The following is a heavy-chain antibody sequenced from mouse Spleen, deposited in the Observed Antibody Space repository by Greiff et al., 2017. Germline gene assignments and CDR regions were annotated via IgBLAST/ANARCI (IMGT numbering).Heavy chain of an antibody. V-gene: IGHV1-18*01. CDR3: ARSGYDYDGQAWFAY. CDR2: INTNNGGT. D-gene: IGHD2-4*01. CDR1: GFTFTDYN. J-gene: IGHJ3*01. Sequence: VQLQQSGPELVKPGASVKIPCKASGFTFTDYNMDWVKQSPGKSLEWIGDINTNNGGTIYNQKFKGKATLTVDKSSSTAYMELRSLTSEDTAVYYCARSGYDYDGQAWFAYWGQGTLVTVSA.